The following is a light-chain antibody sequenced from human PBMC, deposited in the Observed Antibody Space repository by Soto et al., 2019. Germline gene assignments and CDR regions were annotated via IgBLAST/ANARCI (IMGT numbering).Light chain of an antibody. V-gene: IGKV3-15*01. CDR3: QQYNNWPPLT. Sequence: EVVMTQAPATLSVSPGERVTLSCRASQSVRSNLAWYQQKPGQAPRLLIYGASTTATGIPARFSCSGSGTEFTLTISSLQSEDFAVYYCQQYNNWPPLTFGGGTKVEIK. CDR2: GAS. J-gene: IGKJ4*01. CDR1: QSVRSN.